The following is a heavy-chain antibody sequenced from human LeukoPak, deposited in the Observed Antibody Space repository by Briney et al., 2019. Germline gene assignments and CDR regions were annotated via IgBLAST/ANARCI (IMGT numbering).Heavy chain of an antibody. CDR1: GFTFGDYA. V-gene: IGHV3-49*04. CDR3: TRGPIQLWIHNAMDV. Sequence: GGSLRPSYTTPGFTFGDYAMSWVRQAPGKGLEWVGFIRSKAYGGTIEYAASVKGRFTISRDDSKSIAYLQMNSLKIEDTALYYCTRGPIQLWIHNAMDVWGQGTTVTVSS. D-gene: IGHD5-18*01. CDR2: IRSKAYGGTI. J-gene: IGHJ6*02.